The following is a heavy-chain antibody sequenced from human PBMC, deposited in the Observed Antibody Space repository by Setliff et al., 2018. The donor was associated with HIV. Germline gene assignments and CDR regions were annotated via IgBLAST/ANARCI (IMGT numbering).Heavy chain of an antibody. CDR2: IIPIFRTT. Sequence: SVKVSCKASGYTFTSYDINWVRQATGQGLEWMARIIPIFRTTNYAQKFQGRVTITADKSTTTAYMDLSSLRSDDTAVYYCARQDGTTVLSKDFDYWGQGTLVTVSS. J-gene: IGHJ4*02. V-gene: IGHV1-69*06. D-gene: IGHD4-17*01. CDR3: ARQDGTTVLSKDFDY. CDR1: GYTFTSYD.